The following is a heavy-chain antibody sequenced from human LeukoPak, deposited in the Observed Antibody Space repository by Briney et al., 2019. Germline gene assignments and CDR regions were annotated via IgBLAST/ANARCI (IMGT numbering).Heavy chain of an antibody. CDR3: ARASWAYCGGDCPLGY. V-gene: IGHV3-11*04. D-gene: IGHD2-21*02. Sequence: GGSLRLSCAASGFNFGDYYMSWIRQAPGKGLEWVSYIDGTATIIKYADSVKGRFTISRDNAKNSLYLQMNSLRAEDTAVYYCARASWAYCGGDCPLGYWGQGTLVTVSS. CDR2: IDGTATII. CDR1: GFNFGDYY. J-gene: IGHJ4*02.